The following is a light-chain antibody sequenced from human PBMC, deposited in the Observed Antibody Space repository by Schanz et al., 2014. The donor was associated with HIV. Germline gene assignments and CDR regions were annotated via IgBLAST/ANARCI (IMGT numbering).Light chain of an antibody. CDR2: DVS. Sequence: QSALTQPASVSGSPGQSITISCTGTSADVGAYNFVSWYQQHPGKAPKVIIYDVSNRPSGVSNRFSGSKSGNTASLTVSGLQAEDEADYYCSSYAGSNNLVFGGGTKLTVL. V-gene: IGLV2-14*03. J-gene: IGLJ2*01. CDR1: SADVGAYNF. CDR3: SSYAGSNNLV.